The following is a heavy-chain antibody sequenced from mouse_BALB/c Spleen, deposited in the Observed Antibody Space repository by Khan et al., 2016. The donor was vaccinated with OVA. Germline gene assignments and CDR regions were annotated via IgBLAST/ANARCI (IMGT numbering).Heavy chain of an antibody. D-gene: IGHD2-14*01. CDR2: INTNTDNT. J-gene: IGHJ3*01. CDR1: GYSFTAYY. V-gene: IGHV1-26*01. Sequence: VQLQQSGPDLVKTGASVKISCKASGYSFTAYYMNWVKLSHEKSLECIGRINTNTDNTNYNQKFKGKAIITVDTSNSTAYMELRSLTSDDSAVYFCARGYDIFAYWGQGTLVTVSA. CDR3: ARGYDIFAY.